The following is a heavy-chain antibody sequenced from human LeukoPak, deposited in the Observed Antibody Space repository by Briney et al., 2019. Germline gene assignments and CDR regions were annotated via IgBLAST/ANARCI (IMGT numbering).Heavy chain of an antibody. J-gene: IGHJ4*02. CDR3: ASTGRYCTSTSCSNYFHY. V-gene: IGHV3-48*04. CDR2: ISSSSSTI. CDR1: GFTFSSYI. D-gene: IGHD2-2*01. Sequence: GGSLRLSCAASGFTFSSYIMNWVRRAPGKGLEWVSYISSSSSTIYYADSVKGRFTLSRDNAKNSLYLQMNSLRAEDTAVYYCASTGRYCTSTSCSNYFHYWGQGTQVTVSS.